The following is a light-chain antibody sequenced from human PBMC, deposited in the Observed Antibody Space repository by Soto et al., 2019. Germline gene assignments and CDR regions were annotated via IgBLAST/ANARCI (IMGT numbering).Light chain of an antibody. CDR3: QQYGSSPQT. V-gene: IGKV3-20*01. J-gene: IGKJ1*01. Sequence: EIVLTQSPGTLSLSPVERASLSCRASQSVSGSYLTWYQHKPGQTPRLLIYDASTRATGIPDRFSGSGSGTDFTLTISRLEPEDFAVYYCQQYGSSPQTFGQGTKVDIK. CDR1: QSVSGSY. CDR2: DAS.